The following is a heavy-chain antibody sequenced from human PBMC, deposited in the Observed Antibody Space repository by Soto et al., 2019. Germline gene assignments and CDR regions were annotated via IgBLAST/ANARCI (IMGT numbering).Heavy chain of an antibody. D-gene: IGHD2-2*01. CDR3: ARDLFGPPAHCSSTSCPTDGAFDI. CDR2: ISPKSGGT. Sequence: ASVKVSCKASGYPFIDYYVHWVRQAPGQGFEWMGRISPKSGGTNYAQKFQGRVTMTRDTSTSTVYMELSSLRSEDTAVYYCARDLFGPPAHCSSTSCPTDGAFDIWGQGTMVTVSS. V-gene: IGHV1-46*01. CDR1: GYPFIDYY. J-gene: IGHJ3*02.